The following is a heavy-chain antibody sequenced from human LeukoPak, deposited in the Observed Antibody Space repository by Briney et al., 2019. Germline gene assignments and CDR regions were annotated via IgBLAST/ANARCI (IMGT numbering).Heavy chain of an antibody. V-gene: IGHV3-30*02. CDR2: IRHDGSNK. D-gene: IGHD3-10*01. Sequence: PGGSLRLSCAASGFTFSSYGMHWVRLAPGKGLEWVAFIRHDGSNKYYRDSVKGRFTISRDNSKNTLYLQINSLRAEDTAVYYCAKDEDYYGSGRQVDYWGQGTLVTVSS. CDR3: AKDEDYYGSGRQVDY. J-gene: IGHJ4*02. CDR1: GFTFSSYG.